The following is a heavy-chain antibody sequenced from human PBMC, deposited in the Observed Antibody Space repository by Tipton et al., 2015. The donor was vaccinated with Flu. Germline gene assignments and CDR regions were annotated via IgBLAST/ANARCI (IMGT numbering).Heavy chain of an antibody. J-gene: IGHJ6*02. Sequence: VQLVQSGGGLVQPGGSLRLSCAASGFTFSSYAMSWVRQAPGKGLEWVSAISGSGGSTYYADSVKGRFTISRDKSKNALYLQMSSLRAEDTAVYYCARGPQVPVWPYYYGMDVWGQGP. CDR1: GFTFSSYA. CDR3: ARGPQVPVWPYYYGMDV. V-gene: IGHV3-23*04. CDR2: ISGSGGST. D-gene: IGHD2-2*01.